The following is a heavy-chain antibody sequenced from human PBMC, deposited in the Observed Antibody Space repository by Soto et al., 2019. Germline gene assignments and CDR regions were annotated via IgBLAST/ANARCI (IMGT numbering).Heavy chain of an antibody. CDR3: ARHGAYFDY. CDR1: GYTFTNYW. J-gene: IGHJ4*02. Sequence: GESLKISCKGSGYTFTNYWIAWVRQMPGKGLEWMGIIYPGDSDTRYSPSFQGQVTISADKSINTAYLQGSSLKASDTAMYGCARHGAYFDYWGQGTLVTVSS. CDR2: IYPGDSDT. D-gene: IGHD3-16*01. V-gene: IGHV5-51*01.